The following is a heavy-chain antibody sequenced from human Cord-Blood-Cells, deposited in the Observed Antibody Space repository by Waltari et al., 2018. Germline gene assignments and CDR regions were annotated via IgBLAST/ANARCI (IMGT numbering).Heavy chain of an antibody. Sequence: QVQLQQWGAGLLKPSETLSLTCAVYGGSFSGYYWSWIRQPPGKGLEWIGEINQRERTQYTPSLKSRVTISVDTSKNQFSLKLSSVTAADTAVYYCARGPLGSGSIPNYFDYWGQGTLVTVSS. CDR2: INQRERT. J-gene: IGHJ4*02. CDR3: ARGPLGSGSIPNYFDY. CDR1: GGSFSGYY. V-gene: IGHV4-34*01. D-gene: IGHD7-27*01.